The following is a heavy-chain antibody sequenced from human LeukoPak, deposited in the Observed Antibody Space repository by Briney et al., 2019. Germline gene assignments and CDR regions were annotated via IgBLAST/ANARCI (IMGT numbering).Heavy chain of an antibody. V-gene: IGHV4-59*02. D-gene: IGHD1-26*01. Sequence: GSLRLSCAASGFTVSSNYMSWVRQAPGKGLEWIGYIYYSGSTNYNPSLKSRVTISVDTSKNQFSLKLSSVTAADTAVYYCARSVGAPGWFDPWGQGTLVTVSS. J-gene: IGHJ5*02. CDR3: ARSVGAPGWFDP. CDR1: GFTVSSNY. CDR2: IYYSGST.